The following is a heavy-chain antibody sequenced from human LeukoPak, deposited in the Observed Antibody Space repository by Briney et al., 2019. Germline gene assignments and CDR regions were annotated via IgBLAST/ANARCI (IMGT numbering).Heavy chain of an antibody. V-gene: IGHV1-46*01. D-gene: IGHD4-17*01. CDR3: ARGGGSTVTDYHYNMDG. CDR2: INPSGGST. J-gene: IGHJ6*03. Sequence: ASVKVSCKASGYTFTSYYMHWVRQAPGQGLEWMGIINPSGGSTSYAQKFQGRVTMTRDTSTSTFYMELSSLRSEDTAVYYCARGGGSTVTDYHYNMDGWGKGTTVTISS. CDR1: GYTFTSYY.